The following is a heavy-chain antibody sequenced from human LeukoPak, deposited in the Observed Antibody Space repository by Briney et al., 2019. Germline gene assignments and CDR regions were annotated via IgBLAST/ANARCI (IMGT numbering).Heavy chain of an antibody. J-gene: IGHJ4*02. CDR1: GVSISSYY. Sequence: PSETLSLTCTVSGVSISSYYWGWIRQPPGKGLEWIGYIYFSGNTQYNPSLKTRVTISEDTSNNQFSLKMTSVTAADTAVYYCVRSTSWETATGYFDYWGQGALVTVSS. V-gene: IGHV4-59*01. CDR2: IYFSGNT. CDR3: VRSTSWETATGYFDY. D-gene: IGHD5-24*01.